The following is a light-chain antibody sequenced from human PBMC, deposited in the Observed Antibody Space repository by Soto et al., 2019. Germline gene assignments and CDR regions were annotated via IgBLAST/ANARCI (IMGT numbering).Light chain of an antibody. CDR3: QQYNNYLWT. Sequence: DIQMTQSPSTLSASVGDRVTITCRASQSISSWLAWYQQKPGKAPKLLIYKASSLESGVPSRFSGSGSGTEFTLTISSLQPDDFETYYCQQYNNYLWTFRQGTKVEI. V-gene: IGKV1-5*03. CDR2: KAS. J-gene: IGKJ1*01. CDR1: QSISSW.